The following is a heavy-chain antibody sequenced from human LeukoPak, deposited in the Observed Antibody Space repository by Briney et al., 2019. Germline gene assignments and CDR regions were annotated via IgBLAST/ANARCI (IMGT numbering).Heavy chain of an antibody. CDR2: IYYSGST. Sequence: PSETLSLTCTVSGGSISSSYYYWGWIRQPPGKGLEWIGSIYYSGSTYYNPSLKSRVTISVDTSKNQFSLKLRSVTAADTAVYYCARGYYDSSGYYKNWGQGTLVTVSS. CDR1: GGSISSSYYY. CDR3: ARGYYDSSGYYKN. D-gene: IGHD3-22*01. J-gene: IGHJ4*02. V-gene: IGHV4-39*01.